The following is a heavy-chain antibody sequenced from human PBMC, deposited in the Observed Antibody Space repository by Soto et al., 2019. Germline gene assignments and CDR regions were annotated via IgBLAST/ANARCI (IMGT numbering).Heavy chain of an antibody. V-gene: IGHV4-59*01. J-gene: IGHJ3*02. CDR1: GGSISSYY. CDR2: IYYSGST. CDR3: ARGGITMVRGVRDAFDI. Sequence: SETLSLTCTVSGGSISSYYWSWIRQPPGKGLEWIGYIYYSGSTNYNPSLKSRVTISVDTSKNQFSLKLSSVTAADTAVYYCARGGITMVRGVRDAFDIWGQGTMVTVSS. D-gene: IGHD3-10*01.